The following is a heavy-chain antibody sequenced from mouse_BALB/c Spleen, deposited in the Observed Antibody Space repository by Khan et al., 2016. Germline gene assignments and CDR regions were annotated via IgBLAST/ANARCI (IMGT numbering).Heavy chain of an antibody. CDR2: INPGSNYT. V-gene: IGHV1-7*01. Sequence: QGQLQQSGAELAKPGASVKMSCKASGYTFTRFWMHWVKQRPGQGLEWIGYINPGSNYTDYNQNFKDKATLTADKSSSTAYMLLSSLTSEDSAVYFCARWGYGNYLYQAMDYWGQGISVTVSS. CDR1: GYTFTRFW. CDR3: ARWGYGNYLYQAMDY. D-gene: IGHD2-10*02. J-gene: IGHJ4*01.